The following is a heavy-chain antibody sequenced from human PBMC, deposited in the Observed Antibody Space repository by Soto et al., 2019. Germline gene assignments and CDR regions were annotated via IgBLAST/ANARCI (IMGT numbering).Heavy chain of an antibody. V-gene: IGHV3-48*03. CDR1: GFTFSSYE. CDR2: ISSSGSTI. D-gene: IGHD6-6*01. J-gene: IGHJ4*02. Sequence: GGSLRLSCAASGFTFSSYEMNWVRQAPGKGLEWVSYISSSGSTIYYADSVKGRFTISRDNAKNSLYLQMNSLRAEDTAVYYCAREAALDYFDYWGQGTLVTVSS. CDR3: AREAALDYFDY.